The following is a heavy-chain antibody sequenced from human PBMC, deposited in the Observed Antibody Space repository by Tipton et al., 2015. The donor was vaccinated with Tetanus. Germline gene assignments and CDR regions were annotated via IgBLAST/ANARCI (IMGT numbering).Heavy chain of an antibody. V-gene: IGHV3-30*07. Sequence: SVKGRFTISRDNSKDTLYLQMNSLRPEDTAVYYCARDGFYYGSGSYYRAFWGQGTLVTVSP. J-gene: IGHJ4*02. D-gene: IGHD3-10*01. CDR3: ARDGFYYGSGSYYRAF.